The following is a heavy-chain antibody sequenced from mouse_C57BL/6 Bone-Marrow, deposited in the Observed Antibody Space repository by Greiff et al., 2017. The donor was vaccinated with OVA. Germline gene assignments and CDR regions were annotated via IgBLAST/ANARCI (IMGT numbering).Heavy chain of an antibody. D-gene: IGHD2-3*01. V-gene: IGHV5-17*01. CDR3: ARWLLRFAY. J-gene: IGHJ3*01. CDR2: ISRGSSTI. Sequence: EVNVVESGGGLVKPGGSLKLSCAASGFTFSDYGMHWVRQAPEKGLEWVAYISRGSSTIYYADTVKGRFTISRDNAKNTLFLHMTSLRSEDTSMYYCARWLLRFAYWGQGTLVTVSA. CDR1: GFTFSDYG.